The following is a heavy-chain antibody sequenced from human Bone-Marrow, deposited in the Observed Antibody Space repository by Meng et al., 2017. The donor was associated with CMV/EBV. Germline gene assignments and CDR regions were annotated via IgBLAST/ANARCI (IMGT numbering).Heavy chain of an antibody. J-gene: IGHJ4*02. D-gene: IGHD4-23*01. V-gene: IGHV1-18*04. CDR3: ARDLFGGNSPTGY. CDR2: ISAYNGNT. Sequence: ASVKVSCKASGYTFTSYYMHWVRQAPGQGLEWMGWISAYNGNTNYAQKLQGRVTMTTDTSTSTAYMELRSLRSDDTAVYYCARDLFGGNSPTGYWGQGTLVTVSS. CDR1: GYTFTSYY.